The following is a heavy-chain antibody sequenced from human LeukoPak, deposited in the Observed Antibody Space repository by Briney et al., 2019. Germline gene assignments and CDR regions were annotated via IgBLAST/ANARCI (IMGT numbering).Heavy chain of an antibody. V-gene: IGHV4-31*03. J-gene: IGHJ4*02. D-gene: IGHD5-12*01. CDR2: IYYSGIP. Sequence: PSQTLSLTCTVSGSSISRGGYYWSWIRQHPGKGLEWIGYIYYSGIPYYNPSLQSRVPISVYTSKTQFALKQPSVTAADPALYYCARDRSSGSLDYWGQGTLVTVSS. CDR3: ARDRSSGSLDY. CDR1: GSSISRGGYY.